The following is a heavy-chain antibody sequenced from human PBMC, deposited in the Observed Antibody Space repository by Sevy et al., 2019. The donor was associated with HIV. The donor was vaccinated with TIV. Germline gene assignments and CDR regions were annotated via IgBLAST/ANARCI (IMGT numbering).Heavy chain of an antibody. Sequence: GGSLRLSCVGFGFTSSDYYMSWIRQAPGKGLEWVSYISGSGSTIDYAHSVRGRFTISRDNAKNSLYLQMNSLRVDDTAVYFCARDGGCSSTSCLLYFDSWGQGALVTVSS. CDR2: ISGSGSTI. D-gene: IGHD2-2*01. J-gene: IGHJ4*02. V-gene: IGHV3-11*04. CDR3: ARDGGCSSTSCLLYFDS. CDR1: GFTSSDYY.